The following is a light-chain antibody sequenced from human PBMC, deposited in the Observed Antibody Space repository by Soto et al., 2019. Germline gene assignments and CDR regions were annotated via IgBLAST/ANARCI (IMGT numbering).Light chain of an antibody. CDR1: QDISNY. J-gene: IGKJ2*01. CDR2: DAS. V-gene: IGKV1-33*01. Sequence: DIQMTQSPSSLSASVGDRVTITCQASQDISNYLNWYQQKPGKAPKLLIYDASNLETGVPSRFSGSGSGTDFTFTISSLQPEDIATYYCQQYDKLPMYTGGQGTKLEIK. CDR3: QQYDKLPMYT.